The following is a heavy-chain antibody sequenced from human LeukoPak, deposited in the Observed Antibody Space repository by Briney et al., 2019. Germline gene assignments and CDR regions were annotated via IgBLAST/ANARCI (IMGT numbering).Heavy chain of an antibody. D-gene: IGHD3-10*01. V-gene: IGHV1-46*01. CDR2: INPSGGST. Sequence: GASVKVSCKASGYTFTNYYMHWVRQAPGQGLEWMGIINPSGGSTSYAQKFQGRVTMTRDTSTSTVYMELSSLRSEDTAVYYCARDGWGSFKGSGSYRPYYNYYMDVWGKGTTVTISS. CDR1: GYTFTNYY. J-gene: IGHJ6*03. CDR3: ARDGWGSFKGSGSYRPYYNYYMDV.